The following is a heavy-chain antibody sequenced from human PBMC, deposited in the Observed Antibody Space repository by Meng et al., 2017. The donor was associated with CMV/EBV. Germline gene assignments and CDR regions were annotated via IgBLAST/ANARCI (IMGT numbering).Heavy chain of an antibody. CDR1: GVSISSYY. J-gene: IGHJ4*02. V-gene: IGHV4-59*01. CDR3: ASQYSGTYYREFDY. CDR2: IYYSGSI. D-gene: IGHD1-26*01. Sequence: SETLSLTCTVSGVSISSYYWSWIRQPLGKGLEWIGHIYYSGSINYNPSLKSRVTMSVDTSKNQFSLKLSSVTAADTAVYYCASQYSGTYYREFDYWGQGTLVTVSS.